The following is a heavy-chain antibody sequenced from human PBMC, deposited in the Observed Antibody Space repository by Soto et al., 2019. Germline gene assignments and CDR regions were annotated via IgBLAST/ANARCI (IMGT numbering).Heavy chain of an antibody. CDR2: INHSGGT. V-gene: IGHV4-34*01. J-gene: IGHJ4*02. Sequence: PSETLSLTCAVYGGSFNGYYCSCVRQPPKKGQEWIGEINHSGGTDYNPSLKSRVTISVDPSKNQFSLKLSSVTAAATAMYYCAARGFSSASTDYSNSWYCYDYWRRGTLVTGSS. CDR3: AARGFSSASTDYSNSWYCYDY. D-gene: IGHD6-13*01. CDR1: GGSFNGYY.